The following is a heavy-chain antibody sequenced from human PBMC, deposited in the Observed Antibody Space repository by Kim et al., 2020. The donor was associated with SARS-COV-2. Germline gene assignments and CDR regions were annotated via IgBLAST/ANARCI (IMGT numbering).Heavy chain of an antibody. Sequence: ANYAQKFQGRVTITADKSTSTAYMELSSLRSEDTAVYYCATGGYSSSFDYWGQGTLVTVSS. J-gene: IGHJ4*02. D-gene: IGHD6-13*01. CDR3: ATGGYSSSFDY. V-gene: IGHV1-69*02. CDR2: A.